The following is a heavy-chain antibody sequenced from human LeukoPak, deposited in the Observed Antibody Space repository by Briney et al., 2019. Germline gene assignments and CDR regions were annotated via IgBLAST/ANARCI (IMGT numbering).Heavy chain of an antibody. CDR2: VHISETT. CDR3: ARGYRISEIRFFEWLLDY. V-gene: IGHV4-4*07. J-gene: IGHJ4*02. Sequence: SDTLSLTCTVSGGSISGYYWHWIRQPAGKGLEWIGRVHISETTIYNPSLKSRVTMSVDTSNNHFSLNLSSVTAADTAVYYCARGYRISEIRFFEWLLDYWGQGYLLTVSS. CDR1: GGSISGYY. D-gene: IGHD3-3*01.